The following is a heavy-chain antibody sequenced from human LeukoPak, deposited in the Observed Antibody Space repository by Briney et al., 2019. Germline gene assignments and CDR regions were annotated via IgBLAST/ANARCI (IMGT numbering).Heavy chain of an antibody. J-gene: IGHJ4*02. Sequence: GGSLTLSCAAYGFTINSYWMSWVRQALGKGLEWVANIKEDGSEKYYVDSVKGRFTISRDNAKNSMFLQMSSLRVKDTAVYYCTSGAGGQDYWGQGTLVTVSS. V-gene: IGHV3-7*01. D-gene: IGHD3-10*01. CDR2: IKEDGSEK. CDR3: TSGAGGQDY. CDR1: GFTINSYW.